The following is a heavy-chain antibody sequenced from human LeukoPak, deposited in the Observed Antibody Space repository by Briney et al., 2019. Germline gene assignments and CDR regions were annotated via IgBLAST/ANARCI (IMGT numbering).Heavy chain of an antibody. CDR1: GFTYTNYW. Sequence: GGSLRLSCVASGFTYTNYWMHRFRQVSGKGPVWVSRINPDGTIIDYADFVKGRFTISRDNAKNLLYLQMKGLRADDTALYYCAKDLSWNTADRWGQGTLVTVSS. CDR2: INPDGTII. J-gene: IGHJ5*02. CDR3: AKDLSWNTADR. D-gene: IGHD1/OR15-1a*01. V-gene: IGHV3-74*01.